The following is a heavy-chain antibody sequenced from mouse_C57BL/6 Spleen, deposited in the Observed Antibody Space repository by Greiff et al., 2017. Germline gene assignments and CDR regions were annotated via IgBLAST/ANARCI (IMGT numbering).Heavy chain of an antibody. CDR3: AIERWIYYDLYY. D-gene: IGHD2-4*01. Sequence: QVQLQQPGAELVKPGASVKVSCKASGYTFTSYWMHWVKQRPGQGLEWIGRIHPSASDTNYNPKFKGKATLTVAKSSSTAYMQLSSLTSEDSAVFYCAIERWIYYDLYYWGQGTTRTVSS. CDR1: GYTFTSYW. V-gene: IGHV1-74*01. J-gene: IGHJ2*01. CDR2: IHPSASDT.